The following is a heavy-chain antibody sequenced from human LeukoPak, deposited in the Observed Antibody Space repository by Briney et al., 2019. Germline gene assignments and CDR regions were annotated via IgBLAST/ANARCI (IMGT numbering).Heavy chain of an antibody. CDR3: AREGSDYGDFWGWFDP. V-gene: IGHV4-59*01. CDR1: GGSISSYY. D-gene: IGHD4-17*01. CDR2: IYYSGST. J-gene: IGHJ5*02. Sequence: SETLSLTCSVSGGSISSYYWSWVRQPPGKGLEWSGYIYYSGSTNYSPSLKSRVTISVDTSKNQFSLKLSSVTGADTAVYSCAREGSDYGDFWGWFDPWGQGTLVTVSS.